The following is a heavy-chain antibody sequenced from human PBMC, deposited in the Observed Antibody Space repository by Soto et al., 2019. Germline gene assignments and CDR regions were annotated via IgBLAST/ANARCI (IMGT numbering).Heavy chain of an antibody. V-gene: IGHV4-31*03. Sequence: PSETLSLTCTVSGGSISSGGYYWSWIRQHPGKGLEWIGYIYYSGSTYYNPSLKSRVTISVDTSKNQFSLKLSSVTAADTAVYYCARGVVVAAHNWFDPWGQGTLVTVSS. D-gene: IGHD2-15*01. CDR3: ARGVVVAAHNWFDP. CDR1: GGSISSGGYY. CDR2: IYYSGST. J-gene: IGHJ5*02.